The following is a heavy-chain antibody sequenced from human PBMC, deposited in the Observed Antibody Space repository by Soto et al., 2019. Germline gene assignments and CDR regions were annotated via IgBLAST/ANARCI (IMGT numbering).Heavy chain of an antibody. J-gene: IGHJ4*02. D-gene: IGHD4-4*01. V-gene: IGHV4-39*01. CDR1: GGSISSSSYY. CDR2: IYYSGST. CDR3: ARHYREYFDY. Sequence: QLQLQESGPGLVKPSETLSLTCTVSGGSISSSSYYWGWIRQPPGKGLEWIGSIYYSGSTYYNPSLKXXVXIXADTSQNQFSLKLCSVTAADTAVYYCARHYREYFDYWGQGTLVTVSS.